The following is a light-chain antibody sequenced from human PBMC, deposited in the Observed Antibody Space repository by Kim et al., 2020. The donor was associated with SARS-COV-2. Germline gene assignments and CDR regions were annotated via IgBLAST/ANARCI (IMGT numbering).Light chain of an antibody. CDR1: TEAVTSGHY. J-gene: IGLJ2*01. CDR2: DTD. CDR3: LLSYSGDWV. V-gene: IGLV7-46*01. Sequence: QAVVTQESSLTVSPGGTVTLTCASNTEAVTSGHYPYWFQQQPGQAPRTLIYDTDNKHSWTPARFSGSLLGGKAALTLSGAQPEDEADYYCLLSYSGDWVFGGGTQLTVL.